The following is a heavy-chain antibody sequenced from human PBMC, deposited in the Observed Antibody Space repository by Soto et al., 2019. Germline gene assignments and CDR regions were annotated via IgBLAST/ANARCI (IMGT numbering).Heavy chain of an antibody. Sequence: SVKVSCTASGGTFSSYTISWVRQAPGQGLEWMGRIIPILGIANYAQKFQGRVTITADKSMSTAYMELSSLRSEDTAVYYCARDSPPTVTTTFDYWGQGTLVTVSS. V-gene: IGHV1-69*04. CDR1: GGTFSSYT. CDR3: ARDSPPTVTTTFDY. J-gene: IGHJ4*02. D-gene: IGHD4-4*01. CDR2: IIPILGIA.